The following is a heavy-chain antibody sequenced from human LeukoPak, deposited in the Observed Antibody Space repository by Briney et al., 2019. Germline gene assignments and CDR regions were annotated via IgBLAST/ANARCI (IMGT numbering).Heavy chain of an antibody. CDR2: ISSSGSTK. Sequence: GGSLRLSCAASGFTFSSYEMKWVRQAPGKGREWVSYISSSGSTKYYADSVKGRFTISRDNAKNSLYLQMNSLRAEDTAVYYCVRYGYSNAKNWFDPWGQGTLVAVSS. V-gene: IGHV3-48*03. J-gene: IGHJ5*02. CDR1: GFTFSSYE. D-gene: IGHD5-18*01. CDR3: VRYGYSNAKNWFDP.